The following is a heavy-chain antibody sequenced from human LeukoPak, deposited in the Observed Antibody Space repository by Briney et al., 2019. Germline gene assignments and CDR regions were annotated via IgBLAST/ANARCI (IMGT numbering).Heavy chain of an antibody. D-gene: IGHD6-19*01. Sequence: SETLSLTCTVSGGSISSYYWSWIRQPAGKGLEWMGRIYTSGSTNYNPSLKSRVTMSVDTSKNQFSLKLSSVTAADTAVYYCARDQVAGTMYYFDYWGQGTLVTVSS. CDR3: ARDQVAGTMYYFDY. CDR2: IYTSGST. CDR1: GGSISSYY. J-gene: IGHJ4*02. V-gene: IGHV4-4*07.